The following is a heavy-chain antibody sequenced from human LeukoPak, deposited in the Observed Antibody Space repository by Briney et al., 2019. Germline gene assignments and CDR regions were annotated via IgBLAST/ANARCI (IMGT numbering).Heavy chain of an antibody. J-gene: IGHJ4*03. CDR2: IDHRGDT. CDR3: ARGATISETGYFDF. D-gene: IGHD5-24*01. CDR1: GGSSSRFY. V-gene: IGHV4-34*01. Sequence: SETLSLTCAVYGGSSSRFYWSWIRLSPGKGLEWIAEIDHRGDTNYNPSVKSRVTVSVDTSKNQFSLKVRSLSAADTAVYYCARGATISETGYFDFWGQGTLVTVSS.